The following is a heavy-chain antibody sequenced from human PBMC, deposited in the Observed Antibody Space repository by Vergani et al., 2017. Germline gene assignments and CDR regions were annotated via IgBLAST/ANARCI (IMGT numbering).Heavy chain of an antibody. V-gene: IGHV3-23*01. Sequence: EVHLLESGGGLVQPGGSLRLSCAGAGFTFDTYTMAYVRQAPGKGLEWVATISSGGGDIFYADSVKGRFTISRDNSKNTLVLQMNSLKDEDTAVYYCTTAWGLYYLHGEDFQYWGRGTLVSVSS. J-gene: IGHJ1*01. D-gene: IGHD3-10*01. CDR3: TTAWGLYYLHGEDFQY. CDR2: ISSGGGDI. CDR1: GFTFDTYT.